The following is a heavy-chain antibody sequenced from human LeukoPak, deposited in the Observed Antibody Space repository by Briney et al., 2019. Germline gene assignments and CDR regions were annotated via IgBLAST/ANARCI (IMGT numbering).Heavy chain of an antibody. CDR1: GFTFSSYA. CDR2: ISGSGGNT. CDR3: ARLDWSGYYLDY. V-gene: IGHV3-23*01. Sequence: QPGGSLRLSCAASGFTFSSYAMSWVRQAPGKGLEWISTISGSGGNTYHADSVKGRFTISRDNSKNTLYLQMNSLRAEDTAVYFCARLDWSGYYLDYWGQGTLVTVSS. D-gene: IGHD3-3*01. J-gene: IGHJ4*02.